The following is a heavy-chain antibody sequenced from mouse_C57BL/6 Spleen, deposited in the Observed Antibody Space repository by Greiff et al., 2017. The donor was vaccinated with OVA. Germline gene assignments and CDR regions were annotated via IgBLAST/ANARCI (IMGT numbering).Heavy chain of an antibody. CDR2: IDPETGGT. CDR3: TRTYSNYGRNFDY. D-gene: IGHD2-5*01. J-gene: IGHJ2*01. V-gene: IGHV1-15*01. CDR1: GYTFTDYE. Sequence: QFQLQQSGAELVRPGASVTLSCKASGYTFTDYEMHWVKQTPVHGLEWIGAIDPETGGTAYNQKFKGKAILTADKSSSTAYMELRSLTSEDSAVYYCTRTYSNYGRNFDYWGKGTTLTVSS.